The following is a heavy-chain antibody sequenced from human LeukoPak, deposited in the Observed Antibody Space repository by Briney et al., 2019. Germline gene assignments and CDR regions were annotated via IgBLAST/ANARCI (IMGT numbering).Heavy chain of an antibody. CDR2: IRYDGSNK. CDR1: GFTFSNYG. V-gene: IGHV3-30*02. J-gene: IGHJ4*02. CDR3: ARDRASSPYYYDSSNHLFDY. D-gene: IGHD3-22*01. Sequence: QSGGSLRLSCAASGFTFSNYGMNWVCQAPGKGLEWVACIRYDGSNKQYADSVKGRFTISRDNSKNTLYLQMDSLRAEDTAVYYCARDRASSPYYYDSSNHLFDYWGQGTLVTVSS.